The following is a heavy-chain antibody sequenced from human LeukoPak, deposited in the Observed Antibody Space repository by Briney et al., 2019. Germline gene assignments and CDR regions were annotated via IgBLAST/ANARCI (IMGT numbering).Heavy chain of an antibody. CDR2: ISAYNGNT. V-gene: IGHV1-18*01. CDR3: ARYGSGSYYSYYYYYMDV. CDR1: GYTFTSYG. Sequence: ASVKVSCKASGYTFTSYGISWVRQAPGQGLEWMGWISAYNGNTNYAQKLQGRVTMTTDTSTRTAYMELRSLRSDDTAVYYCARYGSGSYYSYYYYYMDVWGKGTTVTVSS. D-gene: IGHD3-10*01. J-gene: IGHJ6*03.